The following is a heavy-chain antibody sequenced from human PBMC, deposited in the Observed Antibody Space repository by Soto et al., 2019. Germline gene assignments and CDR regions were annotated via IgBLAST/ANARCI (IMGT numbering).Heavy chain of an antibody. D-gene: IGHD3-9*01. CDR3: ARDVYDILTGYGPGGMDV. V-gene: IGHV3-7*01. CDR2: IKQDGSEK. CDR1: GFTFSSYW. J-gene: IGHJ6*02. Sequence: GSLRLSCAASGFTFSSYWMSWVRQAPGKGLEWVADIKQDGSEKYYVDSVKGRFTISRDNAKNSLYLQMNSLRAEDTAVYYCARDVYDILTGYGPGGMDVCGQAPTVTLAS.